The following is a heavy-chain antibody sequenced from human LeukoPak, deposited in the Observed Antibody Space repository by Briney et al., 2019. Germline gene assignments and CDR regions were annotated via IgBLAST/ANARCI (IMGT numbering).Heavy chain of an antibody. Sequence: ASVKVSCKASGYTFTSYDINWVRQATGQGLEWMGWMNPNSGNTGYAQKFQGRVTMTRNTAINTAYMELSSLRFDDTAVYYCARGKWTGYCTTTNCYSGPDPWGQGNLVTVSS. CDR1: GYTFTSYD. CDR2: MNPNSGNT. J-gene: IGHJ5*02. V-gene: IGHV1-8*01. D-gene: IGHD2-2*02. CDR3: ARGKWTGYCTTTNCYSGPDP.